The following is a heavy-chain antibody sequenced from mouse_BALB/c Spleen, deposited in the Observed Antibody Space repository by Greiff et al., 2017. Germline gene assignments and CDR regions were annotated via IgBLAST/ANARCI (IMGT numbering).Heavy chain of an antibody. V-gene: IGHV1-54*01. CDR1: GYAFTNYL. CDR2: INPGSGGT. Sequence: QVHVKQSGAELVRPGTSVKVSCKASGYAFTNYLIEWVKQRPGQGLEWIGVINPGSGGTNYNEKFKGKATLTADKSSSTAYMQLSSLTSDDSAVYFCAKGGGNYRAMDYWGQGTSVTVSS. J-gene: IGHJ4*01. CDR3: AKGGGNYRAMDY. D-gene: IGHD2-1*01.